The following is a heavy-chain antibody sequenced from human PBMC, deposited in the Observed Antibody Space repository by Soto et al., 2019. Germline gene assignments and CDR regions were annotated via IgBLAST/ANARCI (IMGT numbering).Heavy chain of an antibody. Sequence: SVKVSCKASGGTFSSYDISRVRQAPGQGLEWMGGIIPLFGTANYAQQFQGRVTITADEYTSTAYMELSSLRSEDTAVYYCARDSSLRSPGGQWLVRGLYYYVMDVWGQGTTVTVSS. CDR2: IIPLFGTA. CDR3: ARDSSLRSPGGQWLVRGLYYYVMDV. CDR1: GGTFSSYD. V-gene: IGHV1-69*13. D-gene: IGHD6-19*01. J-gene: IGHJ6*02.